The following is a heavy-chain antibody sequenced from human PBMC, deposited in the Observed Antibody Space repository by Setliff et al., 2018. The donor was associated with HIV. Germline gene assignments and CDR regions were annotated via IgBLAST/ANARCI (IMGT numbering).Heavy chain of an antibody. V-gene: IGHV3-30*03. CDR2: ISYHEKDT. CDR3: ARPLLRTNTVYGILGNWFDS. D-gene: IGHD2-8*01. J-gene: IGHJ5*01. Sequence: PGGSLRLSCTVSGFTFRSYAMHWVRQAPGKGLEWVASISYHEKDTFYADSVKGRFTISRDNSKNMLYLQMNSLRAEDTAVYYCARPLLRTNTVYGILGNWFDSWGRGTLVTVSS. CDR1: GFTFRSYA.